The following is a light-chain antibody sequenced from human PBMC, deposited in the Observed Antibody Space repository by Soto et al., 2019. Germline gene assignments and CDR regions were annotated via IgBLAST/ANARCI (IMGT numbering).Light chain of an antibody. J-gene: IGKJ1*01. V-gene: IGKV1-5*01. CDR1: QSIRRW. CDR3: QEDNTYPWT. Sequence: DIQMTQSPSTLSGSVGDRVTITCRASQSIRRWLAWSQQKPGKAPKLLIYDASSLESGVQSRVSGRGSGTEFTLSISSLPPDDFATYYCQEDNTYPWTGGQGTQGG. CDR2: DAS.